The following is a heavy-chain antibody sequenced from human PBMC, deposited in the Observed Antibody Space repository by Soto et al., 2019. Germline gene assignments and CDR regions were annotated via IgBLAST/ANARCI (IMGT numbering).Heavy chain of an antibody. V-gene: IGHV3-23*01. CDR1: GFTFRNNV. D-gene: IGHD2-8*01. J-gene: IGHJ4*02. Sequence: GGSLRLSCAASGFTFRNNVLSWVRQAPGKGLDWVSGITGSGRDTYYADSVKGRFTISRDNSKNMVFLQMNSLRAEDTALYYCAKNGLDNSPSAIDSWGPGALVTVSS. CDR3: AKNGLDNSPSAIDS. CDR2: ITGSGRDT.